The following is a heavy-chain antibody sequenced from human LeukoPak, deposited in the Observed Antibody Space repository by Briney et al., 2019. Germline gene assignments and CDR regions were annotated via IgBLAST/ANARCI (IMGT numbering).Heavy chain of an antibody. V-gene: IGHV1-2*02. D-gene: IGHD2-2*01. CDR1: GYTFTGYY. J-gene: IGHJ3*02. CDR3: ARDGGYCSSTSCYLEAFDI. CDR2: INPNSGGT. Sequence: ASVKVSCKASGYTFTGYYMHWVRQAPGQGGEWMGWINPNSGGTNYAQKFQGRVTITRETSISKDYMEMRRLRSDDTAVYYCARDGGYCSSTSCYLEAFDIWGQGTMATVSS.